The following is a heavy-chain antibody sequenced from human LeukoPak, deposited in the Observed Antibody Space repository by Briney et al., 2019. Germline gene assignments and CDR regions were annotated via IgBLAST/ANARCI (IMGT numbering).Heavy chain of an antibody. D-gene: IGHD6-19*01. Sequence: GGSLRLSCAASGFTFSNYAMSWVRQAPGKGLEWVSSMSGSGGSTYYADSVKGRYTISRDNSKNTLYLQMNNLRAEDTALYYCAKNQGQWLVPVDYWGQGTLVTVSS. CDR3: AKNQGQWLVPVDY. V-gene: IGHV3-23*01. CDR1: GFTFSNYA. CDR2: MSGSGGST. J-gene: IGHJ4*02.